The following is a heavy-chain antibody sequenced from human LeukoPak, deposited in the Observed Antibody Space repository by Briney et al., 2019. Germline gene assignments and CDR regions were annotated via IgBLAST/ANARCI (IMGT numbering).Heavy chain of an antibody. D-gene: IGHD6-6*01. CDR1: GVTFSNYW. Sequence: GGSLRLSCAASGVTFSNYWMSWVRQAPGKGLEWVANINQDGSVKYYVDSVKGRFTISRDNAKNSLYLQINSLGAEDTAVYYCARIGYSSSSTDYWGQGTLVTVSS. J-gene: IGHJ4*02. CDR3: ARIGYSSSSTDY. CDR2: INQDGSVK. V-gene: IGHV3-7*01.